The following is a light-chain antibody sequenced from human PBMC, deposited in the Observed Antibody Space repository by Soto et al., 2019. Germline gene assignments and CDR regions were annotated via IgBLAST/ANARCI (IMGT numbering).Light chain of an antibody. J-gene: IGLJ1*01. CDR3: ATWDDSLNGFYV. CDR2: RNN. V-gene: IGLV1-47*01. CDR1: TPNFGSNY. Sequence: QSLLNKPPSANGIPRQGGTISRFRSTPNFGSNYVYWYQQLPGTAPKLLIYRNNQRPSGVPDRFSGSKSGTSASLAISGLRSDDEADYFCATWDDSLNGFYVFGTGTKVTVL.